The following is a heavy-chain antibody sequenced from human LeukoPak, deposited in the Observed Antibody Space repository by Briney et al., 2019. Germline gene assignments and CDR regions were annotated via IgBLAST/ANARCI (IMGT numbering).Heavy chain of an antibody. Sequence: SETLSLTCTVSGGSISSYYWSWIRQPPGKELEWIGYIYYSGSTNYNPSLKSRVTISVDTSKNQFSLKLSSVTAADTAVYYCARRYSYGVYFDYWGQGTLVTASS. D-gene: IGHD5-18*01. V-gene: IGHV4-59*08. CDR1: GGSISSYY. CDR3: ARRYSYGVYFDY. CDR2: IYYSGST. J-gene: IGHJ4*02.